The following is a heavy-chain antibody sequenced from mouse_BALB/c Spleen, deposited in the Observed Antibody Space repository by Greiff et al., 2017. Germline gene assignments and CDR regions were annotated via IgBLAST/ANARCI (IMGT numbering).Heavy chain of an antibody. CDR3: TTKPYYAMDY. J-gene: IGHJ4*01. Sequence: QVQLQQSGAELVRPGASVTLSCKASGYTFTDYEMHWVKQTPVHGLEWIGAIDPETGGTAYNQKFKGKATLTADKSSSTAYMELRSLTSEDSAVYYCTTKPYYAMDYLGQGTSVTVSS. V-gene: IGHV1-15*01. CDR1: GYTFTDYE. CDR2: IDPETGGT.